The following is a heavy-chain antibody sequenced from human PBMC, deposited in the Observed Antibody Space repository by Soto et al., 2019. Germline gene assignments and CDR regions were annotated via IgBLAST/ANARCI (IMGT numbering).Heavy chain of an antibody. CDR2: ISYGGGTT. V-gene: IGHV3-23*01. CDR3: AREDTIVGAYYYGMDV. J-gene: IGHJ6*02. Sequence: GGSLRLSCAASEFTFSNYAMSWVRQAPGKGLEWVSAISYGGGTTYYADSVKGRFTISRDNSKNTLYLQMNSLRAEDTAVYYCAREDTIVGAYYYGMDVWGQGTTVTVSS. D-gene: IGHD1-26*01. CDR1: EFTFSNYA.